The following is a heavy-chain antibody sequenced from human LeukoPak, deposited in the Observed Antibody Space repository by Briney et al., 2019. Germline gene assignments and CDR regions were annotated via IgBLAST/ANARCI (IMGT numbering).Heavy chain of an antibody. J-gene: IGHJ4*02. CDR2: IYYSGST. V-gene: IGHV4-39*01. CDR3: ARHNTLRGDYPGADFDY. CDR1: GGSISSSSYY. D-gene: IGHD4-17*01. Sequence: SETLSLTCTVSGGSISSSSYYWGWIRQPPGKGLEWIGSIYYSGSTYYNPSLKSRVTISVDTSKNQFSLKLSSVTAADTAVYYCARHNTLRGDYPGADFDYWGQGTLVTFSS.